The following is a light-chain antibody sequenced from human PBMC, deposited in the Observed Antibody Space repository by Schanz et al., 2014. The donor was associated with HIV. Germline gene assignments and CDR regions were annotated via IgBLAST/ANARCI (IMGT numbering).Light chain of an antibody. J-gene: IGKJ3*01. CDR2: GAS. V-gene: IGKV3-20*01. CDR3: QQDGSS. CDR1: QSVSSSY. Sequence: EIVMTQSPATLSVSPGERATLSCRASQSVSSSYFAWYQQKPGQAPRLLIYGASNRATGIPDRFSGSGSGTDFTLTISRLEPEDFAVYYCQQDGSSFGPGTKVEIK.